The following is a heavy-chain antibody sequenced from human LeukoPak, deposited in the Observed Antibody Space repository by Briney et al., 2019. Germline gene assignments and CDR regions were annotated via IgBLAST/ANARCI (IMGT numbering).Heavy chain of an antibody. J-gene: IGHJ5*02. CDR1: GYTFTSYG. Sequence: GASVKVSCKASGYTFTSYGISWVRQAPGQGLEWMGWISAYNGNTNYAQKLQGRVTMTTDTSTSTAYMELRSLRSDDTAVYYCARALLAYCGGDCYFRSIWFDPWGQGTLVTVSP. D-gene: IGHD2-21*01. CDR2: ISAYNGNT. CDR3: ARALLAYCGGDCYFRSIWFDP. V-gene: IGHV1-18*01.